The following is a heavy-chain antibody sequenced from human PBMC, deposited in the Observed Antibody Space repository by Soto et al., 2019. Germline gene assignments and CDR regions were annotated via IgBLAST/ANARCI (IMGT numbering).Heavy chain of an antibody. Sequence: ASVKVSCKASGYTFTSYAMHWVRQAPGQRLEWMGWINAGNGNTKYSQKFQGRVTITRDTSASTAYMELSSLRSEDTAVYYCARGLDDYVWGSYRYAPFVYWGQGTLVTVSS. CDR2: INAGNGNT. CDR1: GYTFTSYA. CDR3: ARGLDDYVWGSYRYAPFVY. V-gene: IGHV1-3*01. J-gene: IGHJ4*02. D-gene: IGHD3-16*02.